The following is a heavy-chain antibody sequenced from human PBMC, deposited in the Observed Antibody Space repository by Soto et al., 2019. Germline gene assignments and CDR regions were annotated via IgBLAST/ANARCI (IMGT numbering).Heavy chain of an antibody. Sequence: EVQLLESGGGLVQPGGSLRLSCAASGFTFSSYAMSWVRQAPGKGLEWVSAISGSGGSTYYADSVKGRFTISRDNSKNTLYLKMNSLRAADTAVYYCAKRLGFGELLSDYFDYWGQGTLVTVSS. J-gene: IGHJ4*02. CDR3: AKRLGFGELLSDYFDY. D-gene: IGHD3-10*01. CDR1: GFTFSSYA. V-gene: IGHV3-23*01. CDR2: ISGSGGST.